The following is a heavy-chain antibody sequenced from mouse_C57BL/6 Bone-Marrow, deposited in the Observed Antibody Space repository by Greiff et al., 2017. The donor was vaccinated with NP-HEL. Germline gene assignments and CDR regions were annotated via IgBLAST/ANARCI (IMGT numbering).Heavy chain of an antibody. Sequence: QVQLKESGPGLVQPSQSLSITCTVSGFSLTSYGVHWVRQSPGKGLEWLGVIWRGGSTDYNAAFMSRLSITKDNSKSQVFFKMNSLQADDTAIYYCAKKFGYDRAYYAMDYWGQGTSVTVSS. V-gene: IGHV2-5*01. CDR2: IWRGGST. CDR3: AKKFGYDRAYYAMDY. D-gene: IGHD2-2*01. J-gene: IGHJ4*01. CDR1: GFSLTSYG.